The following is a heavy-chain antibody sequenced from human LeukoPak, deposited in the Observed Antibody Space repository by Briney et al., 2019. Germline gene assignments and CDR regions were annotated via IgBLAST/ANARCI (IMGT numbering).Heavy chain of an antibody. Sequence: PGGSLRLSCAASGFTFSSYAMHWVRQAPGKGLEWVAVISYDGSNKYYADSVKGRFTISRDNSKNTLYLQMNSLRAEDTAVYYCAKGLPVLRYYYDSSGRDAFDIWGQGTMVTVSS. V-gene: IGHV3-30*04. CDR2: ISYDGSNK. CDR3: AKGLPVLRYYYDSSGRDAFDI. J-gene: IGHJ3*02. CDR1: GFTFSSYA. D-gene: IGHD3-22*01.